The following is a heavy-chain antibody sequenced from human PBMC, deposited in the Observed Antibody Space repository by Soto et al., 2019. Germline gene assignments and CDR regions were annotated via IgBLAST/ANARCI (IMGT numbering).Heavy chain of an antibody. V-gene: IGHV4-30-4*01. CDR2: IYYSGST. CDR3: ARALDGNFDY. Sequence: QVQLQESGPGLVKPSQTLSLTCTVSGGSISSGDYYWSWIRQPPGKGLEWIGYIYYSGSTYYNPSPKSRVTMSVDTSKSQYSLQLSSVTAAGTAVYYCARALDGNFDYWGQGTLVTVSS. J-gene: IGHJ4*02. CDR1: GGSISSGDYY. D-gene: IGHD1-26*01.